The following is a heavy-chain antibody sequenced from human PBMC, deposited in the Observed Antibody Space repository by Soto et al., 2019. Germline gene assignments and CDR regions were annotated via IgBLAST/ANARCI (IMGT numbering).Heavy chain of an antibody. V-gene: IGHV3-21*01. CDR1: GFTFSSYS. CDR2: ISSSSSYI. Sequence: EVQLVESGGGLVKPGGSLRLSCAASGFTFSSYSMNWVRQAPGKGLEWVSSISSSSSYIYYADSVKGRFTISRDNAKNSLYLQMHSLRAEDTSVYYCARLPSYDSSGYYCYWGQGTLVTVSS. D-gene: IGHD3-22*01. J-gene: IGHJ4*02. CDR3: ARLPSYDSSGYYCY.